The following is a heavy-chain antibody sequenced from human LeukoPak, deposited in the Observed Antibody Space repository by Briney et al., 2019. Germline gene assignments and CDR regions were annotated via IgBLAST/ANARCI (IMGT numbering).Heavy chain of an antibody. J-gene: IGHJ5*02. CDR3: ASLGGRVVRGVGNWFDP. CDR1: GGSISSYY. CDR2: IYYSGST. D-gene: IGHD3-10*01. V-gene: IGHV4-59*01. Sequence: PSETLSLTCTVFGGSISSYYWSWIGQPPGKGLEWIWYIYYSGSTNYNPSLKSRVTISVDTSKNQFSLKLSSVTAADTAVYYCASLGGRVVRGVGNWFDPWGQGTLVTVSS.